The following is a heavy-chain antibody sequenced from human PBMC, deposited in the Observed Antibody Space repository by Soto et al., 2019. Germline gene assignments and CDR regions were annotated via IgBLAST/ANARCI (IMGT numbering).Heavy chain of an antibody. D-gene: IGHD3-10*01. CDR3: ASHHYGSGSYYNSDY. J-gene: IGHJ4*02. CDR2: IIPIFGTA. Sequence: ASVKVSCKASGGTFSSYAISWVRQAPGQGLEWMGGIIPIFGTANYAQKFQGRVTITADESTSTAYMELSSLRSEDTAVYYCASHHYGSGSYYNSDYWGQGTLVTVSS. CDR1: GGTFSSYA. V-gene: IGHV1-69*13.